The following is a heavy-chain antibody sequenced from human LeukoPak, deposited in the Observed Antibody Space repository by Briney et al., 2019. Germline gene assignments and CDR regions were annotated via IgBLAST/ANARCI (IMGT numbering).Heavy chain of an antibody. CDR3: ARPSYYYDSSGSALDY. V-gene: IGHV1-69*13. Sequence: SVKVSCTASGGTFSSYAISWVRQAPGQGLEWMGGIIPIFGTANYAQKFQGRVTITADESTSTAYMELSSLRSEDTAVYYCARPSYYYDSSGSALDYWGQGTLVTVSS. CDR1: GGTFSSYA. CDR2: IIPIFGTA. D-gene: IGHD3-22*01. J-gene: IGHJ4*02.